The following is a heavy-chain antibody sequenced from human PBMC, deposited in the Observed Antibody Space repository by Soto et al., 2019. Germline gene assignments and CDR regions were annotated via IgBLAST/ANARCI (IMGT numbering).Heavy chain of an antibody. CDR2: INPNSGGT. CDR3: ARAPHFWSGYSGGYGMDV. J-gene: IGHJ6*02. D-gene: IGHD3-3*01. Sequence: QVQLVQSGAEVKTPGASVKVSCKASGYTFTGYYMHWVRQAPGQGLEWMGWINPNSGGTNYAQKFQGWVTMTRDTAISTAYMELSRLRSADTAVYYCARAPHFWSGYSGGYGMDVWGQGTTVTVSS. CDR1: GYTFTGYY. V-gene: IGHV1-2*04.